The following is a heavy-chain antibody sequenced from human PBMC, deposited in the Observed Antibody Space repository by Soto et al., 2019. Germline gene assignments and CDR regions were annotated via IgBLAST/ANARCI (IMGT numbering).Heavy chain of an antibody. V-gene: IGHV3-23*01. J-gene: IGHJ4*02. D-gene: IGHD3-10*01. CDR2: IGGSGDDT. Sequence: GGSLRLSCAASGFTFSSCAMSWVRQAPGKGMEWVSGIGGSGDDTEYTDSVKGRFTISRDNSKNTLYLQMNSLRAEDMALFYCAKESYNRRTDLDYSGQGTLVTVSS. CDR1: GFTFSSCA. CDR3: AKESYNRRTDLDY.